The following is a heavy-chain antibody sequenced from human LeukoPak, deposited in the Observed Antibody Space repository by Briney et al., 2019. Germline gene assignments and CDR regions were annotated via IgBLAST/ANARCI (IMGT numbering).Heavy chain of an antibody. CDR2: IKQDGSEK. Sequence: GGPLRLSCAASGFTFSSYWMSWVRQAPGKGLEWVANIKQDGSEKYYVDSVKGRFTISRDNAKNSLYLQMNSLRAEDTAVYYCARVGAVTDGAFDIWGQGTMVTVSS. D-gene: IGHD4-17*01. CDR1: GFTFSSYW. J-gene: IGHJ3*02. CDR3: ARVGAVTDGAFDI. V-gene: IGHV3-7*01.